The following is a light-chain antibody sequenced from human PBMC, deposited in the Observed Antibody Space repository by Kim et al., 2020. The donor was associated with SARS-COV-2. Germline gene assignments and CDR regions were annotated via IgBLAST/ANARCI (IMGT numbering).Light chain of an antibody. CDR2: DAS. J-gene: IGKJ2*01. V-gene: IGKV3-11*01. CDR1: QSVSSY. CDR3: QQRSNWPPYT. Sequence: LSHGERATLSCRASQSVSSYLAWYQQKPGQAPRLLIYDASNRATGIPARCSGSGSGTDFTLTISSLEPEDFAVDYCQQRSNWPPYTFGQGTKLEI.